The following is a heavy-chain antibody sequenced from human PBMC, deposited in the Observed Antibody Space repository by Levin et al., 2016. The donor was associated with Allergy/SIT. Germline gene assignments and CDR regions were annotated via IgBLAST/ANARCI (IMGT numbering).Heavy chain of an antibody. V-gene: IGHV5-51*01. CDR2: IYPGGSDI. CDR1: GYSFISHW. Sequence: GESLKISCKGSGYSFISHWIGWVRQVPGKGLEWMGIIYPGGSDIRYSPSFEGQVTISADKSITTAYLQWSSLKASDTAMYYCARRITIVVGGDTFDIWGQGTMVTVSS. J-gene: IGHJ3*02. CDR3: ARRITIVVGGDTFDI. D-gene: IGHD3-10*01.